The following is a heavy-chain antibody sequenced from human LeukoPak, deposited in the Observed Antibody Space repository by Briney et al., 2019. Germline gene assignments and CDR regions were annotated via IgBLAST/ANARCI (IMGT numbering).Heavy chain of an antibody. D-gene: IGHD3-10*01. J-gene: IGHJ4*02. CDR1: GYTFSGTGWY. CDR3: ARDGPAQMVDFDY. Sequence: DSVKVSCKASGYTFSGTGWYLYWLRQAPGQGLECMGWIYPYTGATHYAQKFQGRVAMTRDTSISTAYMELIRLRPDDTAVYYCARDGPAQMVDFDYWGQGTLVTVSS. V-gene: IGHV1-2*02. CDR2: IYPYTGAT.